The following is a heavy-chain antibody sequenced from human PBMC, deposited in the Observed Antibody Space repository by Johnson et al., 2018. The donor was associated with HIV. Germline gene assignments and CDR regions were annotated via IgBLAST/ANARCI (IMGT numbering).Heavy chain of an antibody. J-gene: IGHJ3*02. D-gene: IGHD3-22*01. CDR1: GFTFSSYW. CDR3: ARDPTYYYDSSGYIQGGAFDI. V-gene: IGHV3-7*01. CDR2: IKQDGSEK. Sequence: VQLVESGGGLVQPGGSLRLSCAASGFTFSSYWMSWVRQAPGKGLVWVANIKQDGSEKYYVDSVKGRFTISRDNAKNSLYLQMNSLRAEDTAVYYCARDPTYYYDSSGYIQGGAFDIWGQGTMVTVSS.